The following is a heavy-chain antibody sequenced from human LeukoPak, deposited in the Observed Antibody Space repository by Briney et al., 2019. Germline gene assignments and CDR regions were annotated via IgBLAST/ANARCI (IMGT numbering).Heavy chain of an antibody. V-gene: IGHV4-61*02. D-gene: IGHD3-22*01. J-gene: IGHJ4*02. CDR1: GGSINSGSYY. CDR2: IYTSGST. CDR3: ARDTYYYGSSGYWADY. Sequence: PSETLSLTCTVSGGSINSGSYYWSWIRQPAGKGLEWIGRIYTSGSTNYNPSLKSRVTMSVDTSKNQFSLKLSSVTAADTAVYYCARDTYYYGSSGYWADYWGQGTLVTVSS.